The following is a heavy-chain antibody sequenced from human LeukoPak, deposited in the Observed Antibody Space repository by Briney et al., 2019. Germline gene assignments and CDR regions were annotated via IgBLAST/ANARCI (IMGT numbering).Heavy chain of an antibody. CDR2: IIPIFGTA. CDR3: AGRGYSYAPFDY. CDR1: GGTFSSYA. V-gene: IGHV1-69*13. D-gene: IGHD5-18*01. J-gene: IGHJ4*02. Sequence: SVKVSCKASGGTFSSYAISWVRQAPGQGLEWMGGIIPIFGTANYAQKFQGRVTITADESTSTAYMELSSLRSEDTAVYYCAGRGYSYAPFDYWGQGTLVTVSS.